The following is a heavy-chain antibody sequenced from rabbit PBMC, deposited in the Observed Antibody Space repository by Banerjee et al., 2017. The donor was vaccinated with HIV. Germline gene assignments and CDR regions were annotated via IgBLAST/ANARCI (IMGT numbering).Heavy chain of an antibody. CDR1: GLDFSSSYW. CDR3: ARDLAGVIGWNFNL. D-gene: IGHD4-1*01. J-gene: IGHJ4*01. V-gene: IGHV1S40*01. CDR2: IYAGGSGCT. Sequence: QSLEESGGDLVKPGASLTLTCTASGLDFSSSYWICWVRQAPGKGLEWIACIYAGGSGCTYYASWAKGRFTISKASWTTVTLQMTSLTAADTASYFCARDLAGVIGWNFNLWGPGTLVTVS.